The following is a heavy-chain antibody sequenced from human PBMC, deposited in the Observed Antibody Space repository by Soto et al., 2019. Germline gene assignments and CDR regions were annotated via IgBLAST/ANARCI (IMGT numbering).Heavy chain of an antibody. CDR2: IYSGGST. V-gene: IGHV3-66*01. CDR1: GFTVSSNY. D-gene: IGHD6-13*01. Sequence: PGGSLRLSCAASGFTVSSNYMSWVRQAPGKGLEWVSVIYSGGSTYYADSVKGRFTISRDNSKNTLYLQMNSLRAEDTAVYYCARSQYSSSWYPFDYWGQGPLVTVSS. J-gene: IGHJ4*02. CDR3: ARSQYSSSWYPFDY.